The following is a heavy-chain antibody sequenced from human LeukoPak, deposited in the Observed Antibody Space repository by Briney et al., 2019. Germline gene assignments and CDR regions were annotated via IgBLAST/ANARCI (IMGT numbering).Heavy chain of an antibody. CDR1: GFTVSSNS. Sequence: PGGSLRLSCAASGFTVSSNSMSWVRQAPGNGLEWVSFIYSDNTHYSDSVKGRFTISRDNSKNTLYLQMNSLRAEDTAVYYCARRAGAYSHPYDYWGQGTLVTVSS. J-gene: IGHJ4*02. V-gene: IGHV3-53*01. D-gene: IGHD4/OR15-4a*01. CDR3: ARRAGAYSHPYDY. CDR2: IYSDNT.